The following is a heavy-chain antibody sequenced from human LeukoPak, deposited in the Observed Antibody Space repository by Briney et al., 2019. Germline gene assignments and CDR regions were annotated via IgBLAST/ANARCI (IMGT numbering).Heavy chain of an antibody. J-gene: IGHJ4*02. Sequence: GRSLRLSCAASGFTFSSYGMHWVRQAPGKGLEWVAVIWYDGSNKYYADSVKGRFTISRDNSKNTLYLQMNSLRAEDTAVYYCAKSAQWPFDYWGQGTLVTVSS. CDR3: AKSAQWPFDY. V-gene: IGHV3-33*06. D-gene: IGHD6-19*01. CDR2: IWYDGSNK. CDR1: GFTFSSYG.